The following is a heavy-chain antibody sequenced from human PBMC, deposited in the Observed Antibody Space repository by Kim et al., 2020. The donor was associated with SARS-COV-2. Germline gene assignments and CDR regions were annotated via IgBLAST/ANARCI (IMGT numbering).Heavy chain of an antibody. CDR2: INTGNGDT. CDR1: GYTFTSYA. V-gene: IGHV1-3*04. Sequence: ASVKVSCQASGYTFTSYAMHWVRQAPGQRLEWMGWINTGNGDTKYSQRFKDRVTITSDTSASTVYMDLSSLRSEDTAVYYCGSRPGIAVAGLDYWGQGTLVTVSS. CDR3: GSRPGIAVAGLDY. J-gene: IGHJ4*02. D-gene: IGHD6-19*01.